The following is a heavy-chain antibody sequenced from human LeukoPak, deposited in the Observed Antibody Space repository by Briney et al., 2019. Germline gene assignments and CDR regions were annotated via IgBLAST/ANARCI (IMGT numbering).Heavy chain of an antibody. CDR1: GGSISSGDYY. Sequence: NSSQTLSLTCTVSGGSISSGDYYWSWIRQPPGKGLEWIGYIYYSGSTYYNPSLKSRVTISVDTSKNQFSLKLSSVTAADTAVYYCAREVTMVRGVITHAFDYWGQGTLVTVSS. J-gene: IGHJ4*02. D-gene: IGHD3-10*01. CDR3: AREVTMVRGVITHAFDY. CDR2: IYYSGST. V-gene: IGHV4-30-4*01.